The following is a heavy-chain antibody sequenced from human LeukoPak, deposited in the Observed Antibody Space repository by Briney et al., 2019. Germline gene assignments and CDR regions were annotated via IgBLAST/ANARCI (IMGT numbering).Heavy chain of an antibody. CDR3: ARYIVSYPHDAFDI. J-gene: IGHJ3*02. Sequence: SETLSLTCTVSGGSISSYYWSWIRQPPGKGLEWIGYVYYSGSTSYNPSLKSRVTISVDTSKKQFSLKLSSVTAADTAFYYCARYIVSYPHDAFDIWGQGTMVTVSS. V-gene: IGHV4-59*01. D-gene: IGHD1-26*01. CDR2: VYYSGST. CDR1: GGSISSYY.